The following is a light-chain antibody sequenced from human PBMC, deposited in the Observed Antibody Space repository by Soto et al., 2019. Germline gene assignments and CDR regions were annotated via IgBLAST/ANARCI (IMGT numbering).Light chain of an antibody. CDR2: STN. CDR1: SGSVSTSYY. Sequence: QAVVTQEPSFSVSPGGTVTLTCGSSSGSVSTSYYPSWYQQTPGQAPRTLIYSTNTRSSGVPDRFSGSILGNKAALTITGAQADDESDYYCVLYMGSVKVFGGGTKLTVL. J-gene: IGLJ3*02. V-gene: IGLV8-61*01. CDR3: VLYMGSVKV.